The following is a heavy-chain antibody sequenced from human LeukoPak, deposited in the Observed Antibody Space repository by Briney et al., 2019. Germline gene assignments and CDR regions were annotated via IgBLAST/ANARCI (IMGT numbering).Heavy chain of an antibody. J-gene: IGHJ4*02. CDR2: IIPIFGTA. CDR1: GYTFTSYA. Sequence: ASVKVSCKASGYTFTSYAMHWVRQAPGQRLEWMGGIIPIFGTANYAQKFQGRVTITADESTSTAYMELSSLRSEDTAVYYCARGFSGLPFDYWGQGTLVTVSS. CDR3: ARGFSGLPFDY. V-gene: IGHV1-69*13. D-gene: IGHD3-10*01.